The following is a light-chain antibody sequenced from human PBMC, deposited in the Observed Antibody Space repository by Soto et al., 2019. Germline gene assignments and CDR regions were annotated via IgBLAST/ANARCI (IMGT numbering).Light chain of an antibody. CDR1: SGHSSYA. V-gene: IGLV4-69*01. CDR3: QTWNTGTHVV. CDR2: LNSDGSH. J-gene: IGLJ2*01. Sequence: QLVLTQSPSASASLGASVKLTCTLSSGHSSYAIAWHQQQPEKGPRYLMKLNSDGSHHKGDGIPDRFSGSSSGAERYLTISSLQSEDEGEYYCQTWNTGTHVVFGGGTKLTVL.